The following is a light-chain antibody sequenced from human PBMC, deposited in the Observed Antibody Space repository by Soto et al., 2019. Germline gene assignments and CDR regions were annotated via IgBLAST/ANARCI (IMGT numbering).Light chain of an antibody. CDR3: CSYTSSSTLV. V-gene: IGLV2-14*01. Sequence: QSALTQPASVSGSPGQSVTISCSGTSSDVGGYPYVSWYQQHPGKAPKLMIYEVSNRPSGVSNRFSGSKSGDTASLTISGLQAEDEADYYCCSYTSSSTLVFGGGTKVTVL. CDR2: EVS. CDR1: SSDVGGYPY. J-gene: IGLJ2*01.